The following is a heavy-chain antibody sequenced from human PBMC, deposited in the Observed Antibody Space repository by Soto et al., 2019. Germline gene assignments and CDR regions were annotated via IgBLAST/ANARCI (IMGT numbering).Heavy chain of an antibody. CDR3: ARGGGATSYYYYGMDV. V-gene: IGHV4-59*01. CDR2: IHYSGST. Sequence: PSETLSLTCTVPGGSISNNYWSWIRQPPGKGLEWIGYIHYSGSTNYNPSLKSRVTISVDTSKNQISLKLSSVTAADTAVYYCARGGGATSYYYYGMDVWGQGATVTVSS. CDR1: GGSISNNY. J-gene: IGHJ6*02. D-gene: IGHD1-26*01.